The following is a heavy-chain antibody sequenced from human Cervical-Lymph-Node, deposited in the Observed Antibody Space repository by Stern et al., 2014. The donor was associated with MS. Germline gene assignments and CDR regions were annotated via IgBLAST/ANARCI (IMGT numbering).Heavy chain of an antibody. CDR2: INPSGGSA. V-gene: IGHV1-46*01. D-gene: IGHD6-19*01. CDR3: AREVAGHRLGMMDV. Sequence: VQLVESGAEVKKPGASVKVSCKASGYTFTNYYMHWVRQAPGQGLEWMGIINPSGGSASYAQKFQGRVTITRDTSTSTVYMELSSLRSEDTAVYYCAREVAGHRLGMMDVWGQGTTVTVSS. CDR1: GYTFTNYY. J-gene: IGHJ6*02.